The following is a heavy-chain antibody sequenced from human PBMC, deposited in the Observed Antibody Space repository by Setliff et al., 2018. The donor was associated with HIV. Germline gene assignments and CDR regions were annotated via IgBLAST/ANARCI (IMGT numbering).Heavy chain of an antibody. CDR1: GDSISDTTYY. CDR3: ARLSSYRSSSYYFDY. D-gene: IGHD6-6*01. V-gene: IGHV4-39*01. J-gene: IGHJ4*02. Sequence: SETLSLTCSVSGDSISDTTYYWGWIRQPPGKGLEWIGNIYHSGSTLYKPSLKSRVAMSVGTSKNQFSLKLNSVTAADTAVYHCARLSSYRSSSYYFDYWGQGALVTVS. CDR2: IYHSGST.